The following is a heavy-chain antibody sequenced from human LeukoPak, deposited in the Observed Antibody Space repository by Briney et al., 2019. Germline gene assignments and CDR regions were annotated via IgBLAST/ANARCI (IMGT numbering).Heavy chain of an antibody. D-gene: IGHD3-16*02. V-gene: IGHV3-74*01. J-gene: IGHJ4*02. CDR3: VRGQIGVSVIVQ. CDR2: IKGDGSET. CDR1: GFTFSDYW. Sequence: GGSLRLSCAASGFTFSDYWTHWVRQVPGKGLVWVSRIKGDGSETNYADSVKGRFTISRDNAKNTLFLQMSSLRVEDTAVYYCVRGQIGVSVIVQWGQGTLVTVSS.